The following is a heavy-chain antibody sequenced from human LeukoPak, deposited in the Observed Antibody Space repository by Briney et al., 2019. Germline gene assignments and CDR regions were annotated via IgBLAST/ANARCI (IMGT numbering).Heavy chain of an antibody. CDR1: GFTFSAFW. CDR3: TRGGSGYRYGYDY. V-gene: IGHV3-74*01. Sequence: GSLRLSCVASGFTFSAFWMPWVRQTPGKGLMCVSRINSDGSTTNYADSVKGRFTISRDDARNTLFLQMNTLRAEDTAVYYCTRGGSGYRYGYDYWGQGTLVTVSS. CDR2: INSDGSTT. J-gene: IGHJ4*02. D-gene: IGHD5-18*01.